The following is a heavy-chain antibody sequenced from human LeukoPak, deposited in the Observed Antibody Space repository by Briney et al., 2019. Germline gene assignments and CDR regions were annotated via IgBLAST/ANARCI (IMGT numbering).Heavy chain of an antibody. D-gene: IGHD2/OR15-2a*01. V-gene: IGHV1-2*02. CDR2: INPDSGGT. CDR1: GYTFTDYY. Sequence: GASVKVSFKSSGYTFTDYYMHWVRQAPGQGLEWVGWINPDSGGTHSAQRFQGRVTMSRDTSISTAYMELSSLISDDTAVYFCARTFRGQYYFDYWGQGTLVTVSS. CDR3: ARTFRGQYYFDY. J-gene: IGHJ4*02.